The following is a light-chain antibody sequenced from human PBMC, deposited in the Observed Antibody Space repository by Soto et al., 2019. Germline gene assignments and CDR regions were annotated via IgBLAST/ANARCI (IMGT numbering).Light chain of an antibody. J-gene: IGKJ4*01. CDR3: QQLNSYPFT. CDR1: QGISSY. V-gene: IGKV1-9*01. Sequence: DIQLTQSPSFLSASVGDRVTISCRASQGISSYLAWYQQKPGKAPKLLIYAASTLQSGLPSRFSGSGSGTEFTLTISSLQPEDFSTYYCQQLNSYPFTFGGGTKVEI. CDR2: AAS.